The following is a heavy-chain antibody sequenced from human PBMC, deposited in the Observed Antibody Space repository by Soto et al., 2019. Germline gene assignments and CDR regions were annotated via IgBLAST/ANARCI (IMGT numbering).Heavy chain of an antibody. CDR2: LYGGGDT. V-gene: IGHV3-53*01. CDR1: GFAVSSNY. D-gene: IGHD1-20*01. J-gene: IGHJ4*02. Sequence: GGSLRLSCAVSGFAVSSNYMTWVRQAPGKGLEWISILYGGGDTKFADSVKGRFTISKDNSQNTLFLHMNRLSAEDTAVYYCARITGKGFLVYWGQGTLVTVSS. CDR3: ARITGKGFLVY.